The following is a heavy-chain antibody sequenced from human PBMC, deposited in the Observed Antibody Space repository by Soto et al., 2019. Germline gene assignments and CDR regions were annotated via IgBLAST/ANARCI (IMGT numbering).Heavy chain of an antibody. J-gene: IGHJ6*03. Sequence: SETLSLTCAVYGGSFSGYYCSWIRQPPGKGLEWIGEINHSGSTNYNPSLKSRVTISVDTSKNQFSLKLSSVTAADTAVYYCARKASARMVRGVGYYYYMDVWGKGTTVTVSS. CDR2: INHSGST. CDR3: ARKASARMVRGVGYYYYMDV. V-gene: IGHV4-34*01. CDR1: GGSFSGYY. D-gene: IGHD3-10*01.